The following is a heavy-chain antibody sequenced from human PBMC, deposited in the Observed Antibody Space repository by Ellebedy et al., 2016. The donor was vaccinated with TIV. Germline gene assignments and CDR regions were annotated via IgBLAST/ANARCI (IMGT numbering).Heavy chain of an antibody. CDR3: ARDGYGDYTLDY. D-gene: IGHD4-17*01. CDR2: IIPIFGTA. Sequence: SVKVSXXASGGTFSSYAISWVRQAPGQGLEWMGGIIPIFGTANYAQKFQGRVTITADKSTSTAYMELSSLRSEDTAVYYCARDGYGDYTLDYWGQGTLVTVSS. V-gene: IGHV1-69*06. CDR1: GGTFSSYA. J-gene: IGHJ4*02.